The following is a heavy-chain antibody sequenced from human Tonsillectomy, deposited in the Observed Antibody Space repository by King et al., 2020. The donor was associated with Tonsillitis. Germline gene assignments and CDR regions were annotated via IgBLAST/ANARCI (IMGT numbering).Heavy chain of an antibody. CDR2: ISYDGSNK. CDR1: GFTFSSYA. CDR3: SAIITGGL. J-gene: IGHJ4*02. D-gene: IGHD5-24*01. V-gene: IGHV3-30*04. Sequence: VQLVESGGGVVQPGRSLRLSWAASGFTFSSYAMHWVRQAPGKGLEWVAVISYDGSNKYYADSVKGRFTISRDNSKNTLYVQMNSLRAEDTAVYYCSAIITGGLWGQGTLVTVSS.